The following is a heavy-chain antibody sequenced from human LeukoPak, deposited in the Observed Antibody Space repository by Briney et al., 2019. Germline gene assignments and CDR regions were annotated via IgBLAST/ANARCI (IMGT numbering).Heavy chain of an antibody. CDR1: GFTFSNFA. CDR2: TQTDGGNQ. V-gene: IGHV3-30*02. D-gene: IGHD3-10*01. Sequence: PGGSLRLSCAASGFTFSNFAMHWVRQAPGKGLEWVAFTQTDGGNQFYADSVKGRFTISRDDSKNTLYLRMNSLRTEDTAVYYCAKDTPGFGGDDFVHWGQGTLVTVSS. J-gene: IGHJ4*02. CDR3: AKDTPGFGGDDFVH.